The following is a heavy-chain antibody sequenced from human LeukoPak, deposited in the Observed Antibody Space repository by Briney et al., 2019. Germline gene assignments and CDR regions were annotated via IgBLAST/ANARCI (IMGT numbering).Heavy chain of an antibody. CDR1: GGTFSSYA. D-gene: IGHD1-26*01. J-gene: IGHJ3*02. Sequence: ASVKVSCKASGGTFSSYAISWVRQAPGQGLEWMGGIIPIFGTANYAQKFQGRVTITADESTSTAYMELSSLRSEDTAVYYCARERIVGTIGAFDIWGQGTMVTVSS. CDR2: IIPIFGTA. CDR3: ARERIVGTIGAFDI. V-gene: IGHV1-69*13.